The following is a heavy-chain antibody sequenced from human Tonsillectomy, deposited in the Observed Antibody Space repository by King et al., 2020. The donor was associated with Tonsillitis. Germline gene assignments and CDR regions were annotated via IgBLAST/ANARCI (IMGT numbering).Heavy chain of an antibody. CDR3: ARHRYYYDSSGHYLDP. Sequence: VQLVESGAEVKKPGESLKISCKGSGYSFTSYWIAWVRQMPGKGLEWMGTIYSGGSYTRYSPSFQGQVTMSVDKSFRIAYLPWGRLKASDTAMYYCARHRYYYDSSGHYLDPWGQGTLVTVSS. J-gene: IGHJ5*02. V-gene: IGHV5-51*01. CDR2: IYSGGSYT. CDR1: GYSFTSYW. D-gene: IGHD3-22*01.